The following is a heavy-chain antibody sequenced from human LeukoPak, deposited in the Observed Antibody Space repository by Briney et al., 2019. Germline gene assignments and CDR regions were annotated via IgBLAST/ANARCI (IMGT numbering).Heavy chain of an antibody. V-gene: IGHV4-59*01. J-gene: IGHJ6*03. CDR1: GGSISSYY. CDR3: ARSASTDFWSGYYSYYYYYYMDV. D-gene: IGHD3-3*01. CDR2: IYYSGST. Sequence: SETLSLTCTVSGGSISSYYWSWIRQPPGKGLEWIGYIYYSGSTNYNPSLKSRVTISVDTSKNQFSLKLSSVTAADTAVYYCARSASTDFWSGYYSYYYYYYMDVWGKGTTVTVSS.